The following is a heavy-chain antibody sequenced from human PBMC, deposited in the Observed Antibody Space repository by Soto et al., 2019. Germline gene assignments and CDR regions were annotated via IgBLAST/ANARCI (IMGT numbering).Heavy chain of an antibody. J-gene: IGHJ4*02. CDR2: IWYDGSDT. CDR1: GFTFSYFG. CDR3: ARVDLRSSSVPEALDY. Sequence: PGGSLRLSCEVSGFTFSYFGMHWVRQAPGKGLEWVALIWYDGSDTFYADSGKGRFIISRDNSKNTLYLRLNSLRADDTAMYYCARVDLRSSSVPEALDYWGQGTLVTVSS. V-gene: IGHV3-33*01. D-gene: IGHD3-3*01.